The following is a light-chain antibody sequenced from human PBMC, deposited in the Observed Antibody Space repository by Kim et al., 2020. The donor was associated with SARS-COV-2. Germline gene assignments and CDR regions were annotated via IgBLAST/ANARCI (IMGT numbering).Light chain of an antibody. CDR1: QDISTY. J-gene: IGKJ2*01. V-gene: IGKV1-33*01. CDR2: DAS. Sequence: DIQMTQSPSSLSASVGDRVTITCQASQDISTYLSWYQQKPGRAPKLLIYDASNLETGVPSRLRGSGSGTDFTFTISGLQPEDIGTYYCQQYGDLPYTFGQGTKLEIK. CDR3: QQYGDLPYT.